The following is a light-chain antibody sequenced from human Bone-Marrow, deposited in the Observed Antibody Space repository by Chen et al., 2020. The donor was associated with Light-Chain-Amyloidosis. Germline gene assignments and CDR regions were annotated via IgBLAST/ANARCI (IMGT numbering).Light chain of an antibody. Sequence: EIVLTQSPATLSLSPGERATLSCRASQSVSSYLAWYQQKPGQAPRLLIYDASNRATGIPARFRGRGSGTDFTLTISSLEPEDFAVYYCQQRSNWLWTFGQGTKVEIK. J-gene: IGKJ1*01. CDR1: QSVSSY. CDR3: QQRSNWLWT. V-gene: IGKV3-11*01. CDR2: DAS.